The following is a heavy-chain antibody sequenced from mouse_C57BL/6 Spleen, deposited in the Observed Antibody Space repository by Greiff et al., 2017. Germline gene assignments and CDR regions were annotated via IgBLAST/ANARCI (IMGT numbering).Heavy chain of an antibody. J-gene: IGHJ4*01. V-gene: IGHV1-50*01. CDR2: IDPSVSYT. CDR1: GYTFPSYW. Sequence: VQLQQPGAELVKPGASVKLSCKASGYTFPSYWMQWVKQRPGQGLEWMGEIDPSVSYTNYNQKFKGKATLTVDTSSSTAYMQLSSLASEDSAVYYCARRGYGSSYAMGDWGQGTSVTVAS. CDR3: ARRGYGSSYAMGD. D-gene: IGHD1-1*01.